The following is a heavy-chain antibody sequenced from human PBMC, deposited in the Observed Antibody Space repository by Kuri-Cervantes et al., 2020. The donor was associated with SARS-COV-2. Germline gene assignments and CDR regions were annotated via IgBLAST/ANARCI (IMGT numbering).Heavy chain of an antibody. CDR1: GFTFTSSA. CDR3: ARDLGDILTGYYNGGYYYYGMDV. D-gene: IGHD3-9*01. V-gene: IGHV1-58*01. CDR2: IVVGSGNT. J-gene: IGHJ6*02. Sequence: SVKVSCKASGFTFTSSAVQWVRQARGQRLEWIGWIVVGSGNTNYAQRFQERVTIARDMSTSTAYMELSSLRSEDTAVYYCARDLGDILTGYYNGGYYYYGMDVWGQGTTVTVSS.